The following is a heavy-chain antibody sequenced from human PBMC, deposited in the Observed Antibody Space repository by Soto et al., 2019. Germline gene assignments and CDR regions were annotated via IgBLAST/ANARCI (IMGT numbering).Heavy chain of an antibody. CDR1: GGSISSGGYY. J-gene: IGHJ6*03. D-gene: IGHD6-6*01. V-gene: IGHV4-31*03. CDR2: IYYSGST. CDR3: ARASRRAARRYYYYYMDV. Sequence: SETLSLTCTVSGGSISSGGYYWSWIRQHPGKGLEWIGYIYYSGSTYYNPSLKSRVTISVDTSKNQFSLKLSSVTAADTAVYYCARASRRAARRYYYYYMDVWGKGTTVTVSS.